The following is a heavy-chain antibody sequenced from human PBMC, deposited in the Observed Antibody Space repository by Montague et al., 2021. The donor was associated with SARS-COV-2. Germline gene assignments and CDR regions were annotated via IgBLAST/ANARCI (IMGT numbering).Heavy chain of an antibody. Sequence: SETLSLTCTASGYSISSGYYWGWIRQPPGKGLEWIGSIYHSGSTYYNPSLKSRVTISVDTSKNQFSLKLSSVTAADTAVYYCARSQDCSTTSCHFDYWGQGTLVTVSS. CDR3: ARSQDCSTTSCHFDY. CDR2: IYHSGST. CDR1: GYSISSGYY. V-gene: IGHV4-38-2*02. D-gene: IGHD2-2*01. J-gene: IGHJ4*02.